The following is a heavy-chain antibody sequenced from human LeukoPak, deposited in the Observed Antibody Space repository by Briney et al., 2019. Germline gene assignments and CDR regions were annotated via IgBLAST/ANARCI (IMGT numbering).Heavy chain of an antibody. CDR3: ARGAFDYDAFDI. CDR2: INSDGSST. D-gene: IGHD3-9*01. V-gene: IGHV3-74*01. Sequence: PGGSLRLSGAASGFTLSSSWMHWVRQAPGKGLVWVSRINSDGSSTSYADSVKGRFTISRDNAKNTLYLQMNSLRAEDTAVYYCARGAFDYDAFDIWGQGTMVTVSS. J-gene: IGHJ3*02. CDR1: GFTLSSSW.